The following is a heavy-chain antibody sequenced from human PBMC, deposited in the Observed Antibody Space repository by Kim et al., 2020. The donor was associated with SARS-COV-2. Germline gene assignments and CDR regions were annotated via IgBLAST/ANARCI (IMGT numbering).Heavy chain of an antibody. CDR2: IKNKAYGGTR. V-gene: IGHV3-49*04. Sequence: GGSLRLSCTTSGFPFEDYIMNWVRQAPGKGLEWVGFIKNKAYGGTRAYAASVQGRFTISRDDSKSIAYLQMNSLKTEDTGTYYCARSWAWFGISYYFSQWGQGTPVAVSS. CDR3: ARSWAWFGISYYFSQ. J-gene: IGHJ4*02. D-gene: IGHD3-10*01. CDR1: GFPFEDYI.